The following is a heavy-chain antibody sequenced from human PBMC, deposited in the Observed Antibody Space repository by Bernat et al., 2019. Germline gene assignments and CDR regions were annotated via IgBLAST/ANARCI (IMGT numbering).Heavy chain of an antibody. Sequence: QVQLVQSGAEVKKPGASVKVSCKASGYTFTGYYMHWVRQAPGQGLEWMGWINPNSGGTNYAQKFQGRVTMTRDTSISTAYMELSRLRSDDTAVYYCARNRGGYRGYYYGMDVWGQGTTVTVSS. CDR2: INPNSGGT. D-gene: IGHD1-26*01. CDR3: ARNRGGYRGYYYGMDV. J-gene: IGHJ6*02. CDR1: GYTFTGYY. V-gene: IGHV1-2*02.